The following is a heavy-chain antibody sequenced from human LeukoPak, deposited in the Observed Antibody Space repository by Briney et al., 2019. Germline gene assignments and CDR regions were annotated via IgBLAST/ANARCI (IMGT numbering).Heavy chain of an antibody. Sequence: SETLSLTCAVYGGSFSGYYWSWIRQPPGKGLEWIGEINHSGSTNYTPSLKSRVTISVDTSKNQFSLKLSSVTAADTAVYYCATTGILAAAGSLAFDIWGQGTMFTVSS. CDR1: GGSFSGYY. CDR2: INHSGST. J-gene: IGHJ3*02. V-gene: IGHV4-34*01. CDR3: ATTGILAAAGSLAFDI. D-gene: IGHD6-13*01.